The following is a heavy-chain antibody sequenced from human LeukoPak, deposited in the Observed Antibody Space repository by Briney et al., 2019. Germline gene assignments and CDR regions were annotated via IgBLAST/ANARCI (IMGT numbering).Heavy chain of an antibody. Sequence: GSSVKVSCKASGGTFSSYAISWVRQAPGQGLEWMGRIIPILGIANYAQKFQGRVTITADKSTSTAYMELSSLRSEDTAVHYCARDPISYSSGWYGEDDYWGQGTLVTVSS. J-gene: IGHJ4*02. CDR3: ARDPISYSSGWYGEDDY. D-gene: IGHD6-19*01. V-gene: IGHV1-69*04. CDR2: IIPILGIA. CDR1: GGTFSSYA.